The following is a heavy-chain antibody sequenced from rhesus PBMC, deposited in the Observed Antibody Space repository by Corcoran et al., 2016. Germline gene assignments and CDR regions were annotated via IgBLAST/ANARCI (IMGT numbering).Heavy chain of an antibody. D-gene: IGHD1-7*02. J-gene: IGHJ4*01. CDR1: GFTFSSSG. CDR2: IKGGGGPT. V-gene: IGHV3S5*01. CDR3: AKGAGYNWNDVGYFDY. Sequence: EVQLVETGGGLVQPGGSLKLSCAASGFTFSSSGMSWVRQAPGKGLEWVSTIKGGGGPTYYADSVKRRFTSSRDNSKNTLSLQMNSRGAEDTAVYFCAKGAGYNWNDVGYFDYWGQGVLVTVSS.